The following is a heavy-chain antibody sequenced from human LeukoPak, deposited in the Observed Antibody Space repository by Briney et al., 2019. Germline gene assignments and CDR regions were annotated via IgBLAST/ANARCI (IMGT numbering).Heavy chain of an antibody. D-gene: IGHD1-14*01. CDR3: ARDSSGIQVWLTLDS. J-gene: IGHJ4*02. CDR1: GGSFSGYY. Sequence: SETLSLTCAVYGGSFSGYYWSWIRQPPGKGLEWIGEINHSGSTNYNPSLKSRLTISEDMSKNQFSLRLSSVTAADTAVYYCARDSSGIQVWLTLDSWGQGFLVTVSS. CDR2: INHSGST. V-gene: IGHV4-34*01.